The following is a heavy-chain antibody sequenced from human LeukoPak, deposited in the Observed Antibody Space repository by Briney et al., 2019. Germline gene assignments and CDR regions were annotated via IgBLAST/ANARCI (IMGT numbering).Heavy chain of an antibody. CDR3: ARDRAAADYFDY. CDR2: ISYDGSNK. CDR1: GFTFSSYA. V-gene: IGHV3-30-3*01. D-gene: IGHD6-13*01. J-gene: IGHJ4*02. Sequence: PGGSLRLSCAASGFTFSSYAMHWVRQAPGKGLEWVAVISYDGSNKYYADSVKGRFTISRDNSKNTLYLQMNSLRAEDTAVYYCARDRAAADYFDYWGQGTLVTVSS.